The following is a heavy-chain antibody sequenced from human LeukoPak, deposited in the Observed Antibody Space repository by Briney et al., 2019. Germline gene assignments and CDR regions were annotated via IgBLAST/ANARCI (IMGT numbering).Heavy chain of an antibody. CDR2: IYDSGST. V-gene: IGHV4-59*01. D-gene: IGHD1-26*01. CDR1: GGSISTYY. Sequence: SETLSLTCTVSGGSISTYYWSWIRQPPGKGLEWIGHIYDSGSTSYNPSLKSRVTIPVDTSKNQFSLKLRSVTAADTAVYYCARFTRVVGPAYIDYWGQGSLATVSS. J-gene: IGHJ4*02. CDR3: ARFTRVVGPAYIDY.